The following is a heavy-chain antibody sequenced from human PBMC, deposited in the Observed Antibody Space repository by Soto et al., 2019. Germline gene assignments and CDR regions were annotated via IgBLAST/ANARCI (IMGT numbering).Heavy chain of an antibody. CDR3: AQEDGTGFKS. V-gene: IGHV1-69*05. CDR1: GGDLTNSG. J-gene: IGHJ4*02. Sequence: QVHLVQSGAEMKKPGSSVKVSCKVSGGDLTNSGISWVRQAPGQGLEWMGGIFPLLAMVDYSQKFQGRVTITTDEPTNTAYMDLGSMKSDDTAVDYCAQEDGTGFKSWGQGTLVIVSP. CDR2: IFPLLAMV. D-gene: IGHD1-1*01.